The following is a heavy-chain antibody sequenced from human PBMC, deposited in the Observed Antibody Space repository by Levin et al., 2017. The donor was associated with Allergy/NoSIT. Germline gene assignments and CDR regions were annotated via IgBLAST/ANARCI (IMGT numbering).Heavy chain of an antibody. J-gene: IGHJ4*02. D-gene: IGHD2-15*01. CDR3: ARGGCSATSCLDY. Sequence: GGSLRLSCAASGFTFSCYYMHWVRQAPGKGLAWVSNIHTDTSVTNYADSVKGRFTISRDNAKNTLYLQMNSLRAEDTAVYYCARGGCSATSCLDYWGQGTLVTVSS. V-gene: IGHV3-74*01. CDR1: GFTFSCYY. CDR2: IHTDTSVT.